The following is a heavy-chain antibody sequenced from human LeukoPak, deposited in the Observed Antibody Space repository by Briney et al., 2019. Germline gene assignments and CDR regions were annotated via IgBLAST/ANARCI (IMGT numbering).Heavy chain of an antibody. CDR2: ISYDGSNK. D-gene: IGHD4-11*01. CDR1: GFTFSSYA. Sequence: GGSLRLSCAASGFTFSSYAMHWVHQAPGKGLEWVAVISYDGSNKYYADSVKGRFTISRDNSKNTLYLQMNSLRAEDTAVYYCARGESVTSARYYYYMDVWGKGTTVTVSS. CDR3: ARGESVTSARYYYYMDV. J-gene: IGHJ6*03. V-gene: IGHV3-30*01.